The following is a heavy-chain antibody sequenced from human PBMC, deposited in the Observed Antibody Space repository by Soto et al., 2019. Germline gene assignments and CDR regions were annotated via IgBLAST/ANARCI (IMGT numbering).Heavy chain of an antibody. CDR2: ISAYNGNT. Sequence: ASVKVSCKASGYTFTSYGISWVRQAPGQGLEWMGWISAYNGNTNCAQKLQGRVTMTTDTSTSTAYMELRSLRSDDTAVYYCARLPRGYYSGYKYYFDYWGQGTLVTVSS. D-gene: IGHD5-12*01. CDR3: ARLPRGYYSGYKYYFDY. V-gene: IGHV1-18*01. J-gene: IGHJ4*02. CDR1: GYTFTSYG.